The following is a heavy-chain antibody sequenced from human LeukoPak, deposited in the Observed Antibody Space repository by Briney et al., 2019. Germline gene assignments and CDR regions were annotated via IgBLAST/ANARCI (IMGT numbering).Heavy chain of an antibody. J-gene: IGHJ4*02. Sequence: GGSLRLSCVASGFTFSNCAMSWVRQAPGKGLEWVSAITGSGGITYYADSVKGRFTISRDNSRNTLYLQMNSLRAEDTAVYYCAKWGDYDALTGYYDPDYWGQGTLVTVSS. V-gene: IGHV3-23*01. CDR2: ITGSGGIT. D-gene: IGHD3-9*01. CDR3: AKWGDYDALTGYYDPDY. CDR1: GFTFSNCA.